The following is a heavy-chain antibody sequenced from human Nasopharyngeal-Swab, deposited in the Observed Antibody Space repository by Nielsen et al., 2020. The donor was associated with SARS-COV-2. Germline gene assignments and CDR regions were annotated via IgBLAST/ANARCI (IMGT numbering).Heavy chain of an antibody. CDR2: ILTNGST. CDR1: GDSISSGTYY. CDR3: AKKDKLQHLDAFDI. Sequence: LRLSCTVSGDSISSGTYYWSWIRQPAGKGLEWIGRILTNGSTNYNPSLKSRITISVDTSKNQFSLRLSSVTAADTAVYYCAKKDKLQHLDAFDIWGQGTVVTVSS. D-gene: IGHD6-13*01. V-gene: IGHV4-61*02. J-gene: IGHJ3*02.